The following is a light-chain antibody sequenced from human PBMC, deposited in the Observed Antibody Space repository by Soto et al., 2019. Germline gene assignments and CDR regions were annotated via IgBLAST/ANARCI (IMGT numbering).Light chain of an antibody. CDR2: DAF. V-gene: IGKV3-11*01. Sequence: EIVLTQSPATLSLSPGERATLSCRASQSVGSYLAWYQQKPGQAPRLLIYDAFNRATGIPARFSGSGSGTDFTLTISRLEPEDFAVYYCQQRSDWTPVTFGGGTKVEIK. CDR1: QSVGSY. CDR3: QQRSDWTPVT. J-gene: IGKJ4*01.